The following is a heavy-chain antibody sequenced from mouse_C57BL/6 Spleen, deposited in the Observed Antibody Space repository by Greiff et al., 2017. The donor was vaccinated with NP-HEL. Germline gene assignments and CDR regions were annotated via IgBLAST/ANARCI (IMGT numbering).Heavy chain of an antibody. D-gene: IGHD2-2*01. CDR3: AIVGYDGYYAMDY. CDR2: ILPGSGST. V-gene: IGHV1-9*01. CDR1: GYTFTGYW. Sequence: QVQLKQSGAELMKPGASVTLSCKASGYTFTGYWIEWVKQRPGHGLEWIGEILPGSGSTNYNEKFKGKATFTADTSSNTAYMQLSSLTTEDSAIYYCAIVGYDGYYAMDYWGQGTSVTVSS. J-gene: IGHJ4*01.